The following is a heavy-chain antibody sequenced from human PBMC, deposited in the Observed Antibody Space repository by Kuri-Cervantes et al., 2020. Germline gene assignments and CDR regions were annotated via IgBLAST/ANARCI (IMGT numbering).Heavy chain of an antibody. CDR2: ISYDGSNK. CDR1: GFTFSSYA. V-gene: IGHV3-30*01. D-gene: IGHD3-3*01. J-gene: IGHJ4*02. Sequence: GESLKISGAASGFTFSSYAMHWVRQAPGKGLEWVAVISYDGSNKYYADSVKGRFTISRDNSKNTLYLQMNSLRAEDTAVYYCARLDIFWSGYSLPDDYWGQGTLVTVSS. CDR3: ARLDIFWSGYSLPDDY.